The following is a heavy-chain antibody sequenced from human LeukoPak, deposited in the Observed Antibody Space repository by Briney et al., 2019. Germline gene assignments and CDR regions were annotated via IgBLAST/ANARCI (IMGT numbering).Heavy chain of an antibody. CDR1: GFSFSTYG. V-gene: IGHV3-23*01. CDR2: ISGTGGSI. CDR3: ARDPLDISRWANAFDI. D-gene: IGHD2-2*03. Sequence: GSLRLSCVGTGFSFSTYGMTWVRQAPGKGLEWVSLISGTGGSIYYAESVKGRFTISRDNSKNTLYLQMNGLRPEDTAVYYCARDPLDISRWANAFDIWGQGTMVTVSS. J-gene: IGHJ3*02.